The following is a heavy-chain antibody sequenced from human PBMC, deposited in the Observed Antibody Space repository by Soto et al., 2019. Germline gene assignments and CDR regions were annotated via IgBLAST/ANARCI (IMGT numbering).Heavy chain of an antibody. CDR1: GGSISSRSYY. V-gene: IGHV4-39*01. CDR3: LRGVNGVGGEYYFDY. CDR2: IYYSGST. J-gene: IGHJ4*02. D-gene: IGHD3-10*01. Sequence: ETLSLTCTISGGSISSRSYYWIWIRQPPGKGLEWIGSIYYSGSTYYNPSLKSRVTISVDTSNNQFSLQLSSVTAADTAVYYCLRGVNGVGGEYYFDYWGQGTLVTVSS.